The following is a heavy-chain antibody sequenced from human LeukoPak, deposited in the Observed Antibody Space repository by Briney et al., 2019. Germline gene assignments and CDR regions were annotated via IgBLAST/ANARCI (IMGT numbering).Heavy chain of an antibody. V-gene: IGHV3-33*01. CDR3: ARGRRFCSSTSCCGDDYYFDF. CDR2: IWCDGSDK. CDR1: GFSFTSYA. J-gene: IGHJ4*02. D-gene: IGHD2-2*01. Sequence: PGGSLRLSCAASGFSFTSYAMHWVRQAPGKGLEWVAVIWCDGSDKYYADSVKGRFTISRDNSNNTLYLQMNGLRAEDTAVYYCARGRRFCSSTSCCGDDYYFDFWGQGTLVTVSS.